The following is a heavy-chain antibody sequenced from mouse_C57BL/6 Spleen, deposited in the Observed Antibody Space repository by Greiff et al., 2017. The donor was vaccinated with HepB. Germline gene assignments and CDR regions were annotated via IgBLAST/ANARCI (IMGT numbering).Heavy chain of an antibody. Sequence: QVQLQQPGAELVKPGASVKLSCKASGYTFTSYWMHWVKQRPGRGLEWIGRIDPNSGGTKYNEKFKSKATLTVDKPSSTAYMQLSSLTSEDSAVYDCASSGYYCGSSGGYWYFDVWGTGTTVTVSS. CDR2: IDPNSGGT. D-gene: IGHD1-1*01. J-gene: IGHJ1*03. V-gene: IGHV1-72*01. CDR1: GYTFTSYW. CDR3: ASSGYYCGSSGGYWYFDV.